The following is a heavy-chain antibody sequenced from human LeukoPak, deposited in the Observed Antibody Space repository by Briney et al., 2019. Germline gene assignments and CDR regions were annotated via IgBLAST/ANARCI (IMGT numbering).Heavy chain of an antibody. CDR1: GFTFSSYG. CDR3: ASLILSNYGMDV. Sequence: QAGGSLRLSCAASGFTFSSYGMHWVRQAPGKGLVWVSRINSDGSSTSYADSVKGRFTISRDNAKNTLYLQMNSLRAEDTAVYYCASLILSNYGMDVWGQGTTVTVSS. J-gene: IGHJ6*02. V-gene: IGHV3-74*01. D-gene: IGHD3-22*01. CDR2: INSDGSST.